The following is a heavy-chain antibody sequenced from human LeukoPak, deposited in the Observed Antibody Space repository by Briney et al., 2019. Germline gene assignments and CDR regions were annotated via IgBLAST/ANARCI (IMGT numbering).Heavy chain of an antibody. CDR1: GFTFSSYS. CDR3: ARDLRDDYGDFYFDY. D-gene: IGHD4-17*01. V-gene: IGHV3-21*01. J-gene: IGHJ4*02. Sequence: PGGSLRLSCAVSGFTFSSYSMNWVRQAPGKGLEWVSSISSSSSYIYYADSVKGRFTISRDNAKNSLYLQMNSLRAEDTAVYYCARDLRDDYGDFYFDYWGQGTLVTVSS. CDR2: ISSSSSYI.